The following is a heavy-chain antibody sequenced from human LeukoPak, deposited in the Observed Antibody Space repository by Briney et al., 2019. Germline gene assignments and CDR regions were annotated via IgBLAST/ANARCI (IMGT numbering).Heavy chain of an antibody. J-gene: IGHJ6*02. V-gene: IGHV3-30-3*01. CDR1: GFTFSNYA. CDR2: ILSDGSNK. D-gene: IGHD5-18*01. CDR3: ARDVNTSMPYYYYGVDV. Sequence: GRSLRLSCAASGFTFSNYAMLWVREAPGKGLEWVAIILSDGSNKYYADSVKGRFTISRDNSKNTLYLQMNSLRAEDTGVYYCARDVNTSMPYYYYGVDVWGQGTTVTVSS.